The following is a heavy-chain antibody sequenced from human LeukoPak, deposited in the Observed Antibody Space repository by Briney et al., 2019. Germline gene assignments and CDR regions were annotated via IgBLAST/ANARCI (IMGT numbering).Heavy chain of an antibody. J-gene: IGHJ4*02. V-gene: IGHV3-23*01. Sequence: GGSLRLSCAASGFTFSSCAMSWVRQAPGKGLEWVSAISGSGGSTYYADSVKGRFTISRDNSKNTLYLQMNSLRAEDTAVYYCAKGDGVTCYSGIAYWGQGTLVTVSS. CDR1: GFTFSSCA. CDR3: AKGDGVTCYSGIAY. CDR2: ISGSGGST. D-gene: IGHD2-15*01.